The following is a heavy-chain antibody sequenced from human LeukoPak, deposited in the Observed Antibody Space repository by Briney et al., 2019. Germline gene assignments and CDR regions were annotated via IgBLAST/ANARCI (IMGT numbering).Heavy chain of an antibody. CDR1: GFTFSSFA. CDR3: AREGRYSGWYQNWYFDL. Sequence: GGSLRLSCVISGFTFSSFAMSWVRQAPGKGLEWVSAISGSGGSTYYADSVKGRFTISRDNAKNSLYLQMNSLRAEDTAVYYCAREGRYSGWYQNWYFDLWGRGTLVTVSS. D-gene: IGHD6-19*01. V-gene: IGHV3-23*01. J-gene: IGHJ2*01. CDR2: ISGSGGST.